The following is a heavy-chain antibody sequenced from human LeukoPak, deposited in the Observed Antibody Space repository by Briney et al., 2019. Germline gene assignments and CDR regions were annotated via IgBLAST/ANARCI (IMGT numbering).Heavy chain of an antibody. CDR2: ISGSGGST. D-gene: IGHD3-9*01. Sequence: GGSLRLSCAASGFTFSSYGMSWVRQAPGKGLEWVSAISGSGGSTYYTDSVKGRFTISRDNSKNTLYLQMNSLRAEDTAAYYCAKDEILRYFDWNPYYFDYWGQGTLVTVSS. CDR3: AKDEILRYFDWNPYYFDY. J-gene: IGHJ4*02. CDR1: GFTFSSYG. V-gene: IGHV3-23*01.